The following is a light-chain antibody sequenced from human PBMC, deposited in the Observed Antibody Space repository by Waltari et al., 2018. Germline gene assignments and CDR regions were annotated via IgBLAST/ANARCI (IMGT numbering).Light chain of an antibody. CDR3: QQGENTPLT. Sequence: DIQMTQSPSSLSASVGAKVTITCRASQGINRWLAWYQQKPGKAPNLLINTASTLQSGVPSRFSGSGSGTDYTLTINSLQPEDFATYYCQQGENTPLTFGGGTKVEIK. CDR2: TAS. J-gene: IGKJ4*01. V-gene: IGKV1-12*01. CDR1: QGINRW.